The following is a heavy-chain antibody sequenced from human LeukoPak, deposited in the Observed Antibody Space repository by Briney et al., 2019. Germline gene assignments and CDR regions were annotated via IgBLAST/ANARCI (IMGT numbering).Heavy chain of an antibody. D-gene: IGHD4-11*01. J-gene: IGHJ4*02. V-gene: IGHV4-38-2*02. CDR2: IFYSGTT. CDR3: ARESSITTLVDF. CDR1: GYSISSGYY. Sequence: SETLSLTCTVSGYSISSGYYWGWIRRPPGKGLEWIGTIFYSGTTYYDPSLKSRVTISVDTSKNQFSLKLTSVTAADTAVYYCARESSITTLVDFWGQGTLVTVSS.